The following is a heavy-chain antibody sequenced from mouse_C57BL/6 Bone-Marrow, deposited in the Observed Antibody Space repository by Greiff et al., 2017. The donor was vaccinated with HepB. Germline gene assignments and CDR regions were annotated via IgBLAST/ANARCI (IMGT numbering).Heavy chain of an antibody. CDR2: IDPSDSYT. CDR3: ARSATVVSAEYFDV. CDR1: GYTFTSYW. J-gene: IGHJ1*03. Sequence: QVQLQQPGAELVMPGASVKLSCKASGYTFTSYWMHWVKQRPGQGLEWIGEIDPSDSYTNYNQKFKGKSTLTVDKSSSTAYMQLSSLTSEDSAVYYCARSATVVSAEYFDVWGTGTTVTVSS. D-gene: IGHD1-1*01. V-gene: IGHV1-69*01.